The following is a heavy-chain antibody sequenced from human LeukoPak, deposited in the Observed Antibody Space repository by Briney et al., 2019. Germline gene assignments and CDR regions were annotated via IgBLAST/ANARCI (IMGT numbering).Heavy chain of an antibody. CDR3: ARPDEKWEVED. J-gene: IGHJ4*02. D-gene: IGHD1-26*01. V-gene: IGHV4-39*01. CDR2: IYYSASAST. CDR1: GGSISSSDYY. Sequence: SETLSLTCTVSGGSISSSDYYWGWIRQPPGKGLEWIGIIYYSASASTYYNPSLKSRVTISGDTSKNQFSLKVNSVTAADTAVYYCARPDEKWEVEDWGPGTLVTVSS.